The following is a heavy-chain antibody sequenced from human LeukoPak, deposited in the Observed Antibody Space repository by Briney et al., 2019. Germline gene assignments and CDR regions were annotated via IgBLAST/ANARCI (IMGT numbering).Heavy chain of an antibody. CDR1: GGSFSGYY. CDR3: ARGSGSSSWYRFDP. V-gene: IGHV4-34*01. Sequence: SSETLSLTCAVHGGSFSGYYWSWIRQPPGKGLEWIGEINHSGSTNYNPSLKSRVTISVDTSKNQFSLKLSSVTAADTAVYYCARGSGSSSWYRFDPWGQGTLVTVSS. D-gene: IGHD6-13*01. CDR2: INHSGST. J-gene: IGHJ5*02.